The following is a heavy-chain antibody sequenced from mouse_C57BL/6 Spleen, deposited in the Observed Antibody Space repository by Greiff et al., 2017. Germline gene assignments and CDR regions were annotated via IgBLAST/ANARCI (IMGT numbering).Heavy chain of an antibody. J-gene: IGHJ4*01. D-gene: IGHD2-4*01. CDR2: LYPGSGNT. CDR1: GYTFTDYY. Sequence: QVQLKESGAELVRPGASVKLSCTASGYTFTDYYINWVKQRPGQGLEWIARLYPGSGNTYYNEKFKGKATLTAEKSSSTAYMQLSSLTSEDSAVYFCARAYDYLSRDYWGQGTSVTVSS. CDR3: ARAYDYLSRDY. V-gene: IGHV1-76*01.